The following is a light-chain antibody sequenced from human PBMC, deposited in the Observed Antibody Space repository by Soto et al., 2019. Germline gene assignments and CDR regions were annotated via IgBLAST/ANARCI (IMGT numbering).Light chain of an antibody. CDR2: DTS. J-gene: IGKJ1*01. V-gene: IGKV3-11*01. CDR3: QQRSDWPPT. CDR1: QTVGSY. Sequence: EILLTPSPSTLALSPGERATLSCRASQTVGSYLAWFRQTPGQAPRLLIYDTSIRATGIPARFSGSGSGTDFTLTISSLEAEDFEVYYCQQRSDWPPTFGQGTKVDIK.